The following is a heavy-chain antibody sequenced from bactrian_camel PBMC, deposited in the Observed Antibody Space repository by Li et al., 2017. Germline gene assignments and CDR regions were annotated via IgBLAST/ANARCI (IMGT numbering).Heavy chain of an antibody. Sequence: VQLVESGGGLVQPGGSLRLSCAASGFSFNNYAMSWVRQAPGNECELVSTISSDGSTYYADSVKGRFTISQDNDKNTVYLEMISLQPEDTAMYYCAADIKTNGNCRREADWRYWGQGTQVTVS. CDR3: AADIKTNGNCRREADWRY. V-gene: IGHV3S67*01. CDR1: GFSFNNYA. J-gene: IGHJ4*01. D-gene: IGHD8*01. CDR2: ISSDGST.